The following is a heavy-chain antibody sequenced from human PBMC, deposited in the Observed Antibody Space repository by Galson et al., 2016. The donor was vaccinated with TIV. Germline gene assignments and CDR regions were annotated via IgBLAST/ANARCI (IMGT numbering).Heavy chain of an antibody. CDR3: ARHGRRGPDFSSVDV. Sequence: QSGAEVKKPGESLKISCKGSRYNFASHWISWVRQMPGKGPEWMGIIFPGDSDTRYSPSFQGQVTMSADKSISTAYLQWSSLKASDSAIYYCARHGRRGPDFSSVDVWGQGTKVIVSS. CDR1: RYNFASHW. J-gene: IGHJ3*01. CDR2: IFPGDSDT. D-gene: IGHD3/OR15-3a*01. V-gene: IGHV5-51*01.